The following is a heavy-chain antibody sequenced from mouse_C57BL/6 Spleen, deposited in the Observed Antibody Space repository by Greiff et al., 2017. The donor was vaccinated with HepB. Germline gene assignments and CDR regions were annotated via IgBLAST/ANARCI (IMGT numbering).Heavy chain of an antibody. CDR2: INPNNGGT. Sequence: VQLQQSGPELVKPGASVKISCKASGYTFTDYYMNWVKQSHGKSLEWIGDINPNNGGTSYNQKFKGKATLTVDKSSSTAYMELRSLTSEDSAVYYCARRGDGYDGFAYWGQGTLVTVSA. J-gene: IGHJ3*01. CDR3: ARRGDGYDGFAY. V-gene: IGHV1-26*01. CDR1: GYTFTDYY. D-gene: IGHD2-2*01.